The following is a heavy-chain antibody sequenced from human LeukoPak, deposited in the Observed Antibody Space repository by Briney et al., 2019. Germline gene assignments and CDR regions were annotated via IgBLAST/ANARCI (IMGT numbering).Heavy chain of an antibody. CDR2: ISGSGGST. V-gene: IGHV3-23*01. CDR1: GFTFSSYA. Sequence: PGGSLRLSCAAPGFTFSSYAMSWVRQAPGKGLEWVSAISGSGGSTYYADSVKGRFTISRDNSKNTLYLQMNSLRAEDTAVYYCAREGLRGSKAYDYWGQGTLVTVSS. D-gene: IGHD4-17*01. CDR3: AREGLRGSKAYDY. J-gene: IGHJ4*02.